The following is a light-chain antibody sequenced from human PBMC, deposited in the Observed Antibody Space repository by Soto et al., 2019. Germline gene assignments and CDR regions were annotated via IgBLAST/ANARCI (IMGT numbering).Light chain of an antibody. J-gene: IGKJ1*01. Sequence: DIVMTQSPESLAVSLGERATINCKSSQSVFDNSKNYLAWYQQKPGQPPKLLIYWASTRVSGVPDRFSGSGSGTDFTLTISSLQAEDVAVYYCQRYFGLPWTFGQGTKVEI. CDR2: WAS. CDR3: QRYFGLPWT. V-gene: IGKV4-1*01. CDR1: QSVFDNSKNY.